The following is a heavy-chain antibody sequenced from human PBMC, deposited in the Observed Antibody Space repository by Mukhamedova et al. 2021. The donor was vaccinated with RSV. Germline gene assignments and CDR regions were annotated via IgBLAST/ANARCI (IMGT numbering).Heavy chain of an antibody. V-gene: IGHV3-30*01. CDR2: ISYDGSNK. J-gene: IGHJ4*02. D-gene: IGHD4-17*01. Sequence: VAVISYDGSNKYYADSVKGRFTISRDNSKNTLYLQMNSLRHEDTAVHFCARESYGDLYFVYWGQGTLVTVSS. CDR3: ARESYGDLYFVY.